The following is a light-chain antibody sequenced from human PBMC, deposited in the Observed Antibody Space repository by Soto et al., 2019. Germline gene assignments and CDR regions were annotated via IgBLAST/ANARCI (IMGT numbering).Light chain of an antibody. CDR3: QQYNIYPYT. CDR1: QSISSW. J-gene: IGKJ2*01. V-gene: IGKV1-5*03. CDR2: KAS. Sequence: DIQMTQSPSTLSASVGDRVTITCRASQSISSWLAWYQQKPGKAPKLLIYKASSLESGVPSRFSGRGSGTEFTLNISSLQPDDFATYYCQQYNIYPYTFGQGPKLEMK.